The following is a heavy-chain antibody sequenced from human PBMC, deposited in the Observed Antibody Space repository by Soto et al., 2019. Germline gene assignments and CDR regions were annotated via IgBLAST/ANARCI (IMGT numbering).Heavy chain of an antibody. J-gene: IGHJ4*02. CDR1: GFTFSSYG. CDR3: AKHSGGSSALGY. V-gene: IGHV3-30*18. CDR2: ISYDGSNK. D-gene: IGHD3-16*01. Sequence: QVQLVESGGGVVQPGRSLRLSCAASGFTFSSYGMHWVRQAPGKGLEWVAVISYDGSNKYYADSVKGRFTISRDNSKNTLYLQINSLRAEDTAVYYCAKHSGGSSALGYWGQGTLVTVSS.